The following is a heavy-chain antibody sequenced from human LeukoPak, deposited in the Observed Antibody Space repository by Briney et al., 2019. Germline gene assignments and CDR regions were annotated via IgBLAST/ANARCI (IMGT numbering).Heavy chain of an antibody. CDR1: GGSISSYY. CDR3: ARAYYYDSSGYFYFDY. Sequence: SETLSLTCTVSGGSISSYYWSWIRQPPGKGLEWIGYIYYSGSTNYSPSLKSRVTISVDTSKNQFSLKLSSVTAADTAVYYCARAYYYDSSGYFYFDYWGQGTLVTVSS. D-gene: IGHD3-22*01. V-gene: IGHV4-59*01. CDR2: IYYSGST. J-gene: IGHJ4*02.